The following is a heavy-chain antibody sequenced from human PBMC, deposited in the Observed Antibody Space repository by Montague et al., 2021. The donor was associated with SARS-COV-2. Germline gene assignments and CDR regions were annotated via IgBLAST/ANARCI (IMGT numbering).Heavy chain of an antibody. Sequence: TLSLTCTVSGGSISSGGYYWSWIRQHPGKGLEWIGYIYYSGSTYYNPSLKSRVTISVDTSKNQFSLKLSSVTAADTAVYCCARDSGITIFGVVIMQAFDIWGQGTMVTVSS. CDR2: IYYSGST. J-gene: IGHJ3*02. V-gene: IGHV4-31*03. D-gene: IGHD3-3*01. CDR1: GGSISSGGYY. CDR3: ARDSGITIFGVVIMQAFDI.